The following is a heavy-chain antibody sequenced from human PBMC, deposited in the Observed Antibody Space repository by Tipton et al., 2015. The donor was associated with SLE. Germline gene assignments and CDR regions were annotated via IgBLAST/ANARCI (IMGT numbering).Heavy chain of an antibody. Sequence: LSLTCTVSGGSISSSSYYWGWIRQPPGKGLEWIGSIYYSGSTYYNPSLKRRVTISVDTSKNQFSLKLISMTAADTAMYYCASHGYYDSSGYSVYWGQGSLVTVS. D-gene: IGHD3-22*01. J-gene: IGHJ4*02. CDR1: GGSISSSSYY. CDR3: ASHGYYDSSGYSVY. CDR2: IYYSGST. V-gene: IGHV4-39*01.